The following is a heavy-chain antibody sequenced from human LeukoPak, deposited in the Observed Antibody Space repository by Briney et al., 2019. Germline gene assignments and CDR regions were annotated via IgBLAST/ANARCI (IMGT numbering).Heavy chain of an antibody. D-gene: IGHD6-6*01. V-gene: IGHV3-30*02. CDR3: AKPRGGAAPQAFDY. CDR1: GFTFSSFG. Sequence: GGSLRFSCAASGFTFSSFGMYWVRQSPGKGLEWVAYMSHGGTLEKYADSVKGRFTISRDNSQNTLNMQMNSLRAEDTAVYYCAKPRGGAAPQAFDYWGQGSVVTVSS. J-gene: IGHJ4*02. CDR2: MSHGGTLE.